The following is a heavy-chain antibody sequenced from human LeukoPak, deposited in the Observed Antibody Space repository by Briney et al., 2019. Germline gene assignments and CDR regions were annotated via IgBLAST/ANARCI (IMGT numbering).Heavy chain of an antibody. CDR1: GFTFSSYS. CDR3: ARGIYYYDSSGYYHDY. J-gene: IGHJ4*02. Sequence: PGGSLRLSCAASGFTFSSYSMNWVRQAPGKGLEWVSSISSSSSYIYYADPVKGRFTISRDNAKNSLYLQMNSLRAEDTAVYYCARGIYYYDSSGYYHDYWGQGTLVTVSS. D-gene: IGHD3-22*01. V-gene: IGHV3-21*01. CDR2: ISSSSSYI.